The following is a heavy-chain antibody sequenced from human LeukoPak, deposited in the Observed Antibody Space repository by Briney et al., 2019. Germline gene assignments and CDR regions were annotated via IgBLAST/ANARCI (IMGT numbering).Heavy chain of an antibody. J-gene: IGHJ6*03. V-gene: IGHV3-23*01. CDR1: GSTFSSYA. Sequence: GGSLRLSCAASGSTFSSYAMNWVRQAPGKGLEWVSGISGSGGSKYYADSVKGRFTISRDNSKNTLYLQMNSLRVEDTAVYYCAKDSKIVGPTFRSYHYMDVWGKGTTVTVSS. CDR3: AKDSKIVGPTFRSYHYMDV. D-gene: IGHD1-26*01. CDR2: ISGSGGSK.